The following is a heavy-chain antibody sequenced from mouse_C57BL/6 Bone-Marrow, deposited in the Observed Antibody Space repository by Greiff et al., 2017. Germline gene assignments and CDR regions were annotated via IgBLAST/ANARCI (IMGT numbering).Heavy chain of an antibody. CDR1: GYTFTSYD. Sequence: VQLQQSGPELVKPGASVKLSCKASGYTFTSYDINWVKQRPGQGLEWIGWIYPRDGSTKYNEKFKGKATLTVDTSSSTAYMELHSLTSEDSAVYCCARSGTDAWFAYWGQGTLVTVSA. V-gene: IGHV1-85*01. D-gene: IGHD4-1*01. CDR3: ARSGTDAWFAY. J-gene: IGHJ3*01. CDR2: IYPRDGST.